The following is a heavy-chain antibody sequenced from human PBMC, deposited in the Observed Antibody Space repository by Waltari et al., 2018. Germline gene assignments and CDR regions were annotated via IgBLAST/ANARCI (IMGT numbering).Heavy chain of an antibody. CDR3: VTQRPWEDY. CDR1: GYTFTDSY. CDR2: MNPNNNYP. J-gene: IGHJ4*02. D-gene: IGHD1-26*01. V-gene: IGHV1-2*06. Sequence: QVQLVQSGADVRTPGASVKVSCRTSGYTFTDSYIHWVRQAPGQGLEWMGRMNPNNNYPIYEQKFQGRVTMTRDTSITTAYMELSSLTSDDTALYYCVTQRPWEDYWGQGTRVTVSP.